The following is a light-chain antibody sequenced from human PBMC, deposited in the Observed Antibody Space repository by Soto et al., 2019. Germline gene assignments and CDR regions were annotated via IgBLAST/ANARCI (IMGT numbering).Light chain of an antibody. CDR1: QGISRW. CDR2: DAS. V-gene: IGKV1-5*01. J-gene: IGKJ1*01. Sequence: DIQMTQSPSTLSASLGDRVTITCRASQGISRWLAWYQQRPGKAPKLLIYDASTLHSGVPSRFSGSGSGTEFTLTISRLHPDDFATYYCQQYNTYPWTFGQGTKVDIK. CDR3: QQYNTYPWT.